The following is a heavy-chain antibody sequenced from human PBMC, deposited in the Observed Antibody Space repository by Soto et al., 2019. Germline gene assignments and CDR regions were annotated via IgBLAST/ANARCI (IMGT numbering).Heavy chain of an antibody. D-gene: IGHD3-22*01. J-gene: IGHJ4*02. Sequence: GESLKISCKGSGYSFTSYWIGWVRQMPGKGLEWMGIVYPGDSDTRYSPSFQGQVTISADKSISTAYLQWSSLKASDTAMYYCARSPMVTYYDSSGSLDYWGQGTLVTVSS. CDR1: GYSFTSYW. CDR3: ARSPMVTYYDSSGSLDY. V-gene: IGHV5-51*01. CDR2: VYPGDSDT.